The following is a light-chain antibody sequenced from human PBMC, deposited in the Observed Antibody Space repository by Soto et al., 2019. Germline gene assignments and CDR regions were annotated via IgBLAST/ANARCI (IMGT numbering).Light chain of an antibody. CDR3: LQRNIWPWT. V-gene: IGKV3-15*01. CDR2: GAS. J-gene: IGKJ1*01. CDR1: RSVSSN. Sequence: MMQSPATLSVSTGERATLSCRASRSVSSNLAWYQQKPGQAPRLLIYGASTRATGITARFSGSGSGTDFTLTISGLEPEDFAVYYCLQRNIWPWTFGQGTKVDIK.